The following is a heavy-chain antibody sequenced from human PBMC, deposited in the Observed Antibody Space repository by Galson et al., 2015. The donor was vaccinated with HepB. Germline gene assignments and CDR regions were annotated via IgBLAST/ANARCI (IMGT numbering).Heavy chain of an antibody. CDR2: INSDGTIT. V-gene: IGHV3-74*01. CDR3: ARDRRGSSRVAAGGPPSYYGMDV. J-gene: IGHJ6*02. CDR1: GFTFSPYW. Sequence: SLRLSCAASGFTFSPYWVHWVRQAPGKGLEWVSHINSDGTITTYADSVKGRFTISRDNAKNRLFLQMNSLRAEDTAVYYCARDRRGSSRVAAGGPPSYYGMDVWGQGTTVTVSS. D-gene: IGHD6-13*01.